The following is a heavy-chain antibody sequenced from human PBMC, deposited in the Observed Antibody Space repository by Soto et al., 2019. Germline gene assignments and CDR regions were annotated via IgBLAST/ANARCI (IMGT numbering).Heavy chain of an antibody. D-gene: IGHD2-2*01. CDR2: VNPNSGGT. CDR3: ACAQKYQLQDYYGMDV. Sequence: QVQLVQSGAEVKKPGASVKVSCKASGYTFTGYYMHWVRQAPGQGLEWMGWVNPNSGGTNYAQKFQGRVTMTRDTSISTAYMELSRLRSDDTAVYYCACAQKYQLQDYYGMDVWGQGTTVTVSS. CDR1: GYTFTGYY. J-gene: IGHJ6*02. V-gene: IGHV1-2*02.